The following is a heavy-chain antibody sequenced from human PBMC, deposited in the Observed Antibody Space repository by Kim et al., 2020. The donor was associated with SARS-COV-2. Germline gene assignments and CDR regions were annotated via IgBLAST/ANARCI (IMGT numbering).Heavy chain of an antibody. CDR2: ISGSGGRT. CDR3: AKDEGSDYGDRLDC. D-gene: IGHD4-17*01. J-gene: IGHJ4*02. CDR1: GFTFSRYA. V-gene: IGHV3-23*01. Sequence: GGSLRLSCAASGFTFSRYAMSWVRQAPGKGLEWVSAISGSGGRTYYADSVKGRFTISRDISKNTLYLQMNSLRAEDTALYYCAKDEGSDYGDRLDCWGQGTLVTVSS.